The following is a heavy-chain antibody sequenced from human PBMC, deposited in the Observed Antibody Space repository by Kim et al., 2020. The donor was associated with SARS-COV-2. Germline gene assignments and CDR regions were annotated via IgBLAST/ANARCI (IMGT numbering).Heavy chain of an antibody. CDR2: IKSKTDGETT. J-gene: IGHJ5*01. D-gene: IGHD3-3*01. V-gene: IGHV3-15*01. CDR3: TTPQGVLEWFKY. CDR1: GFTFSNLW. Sequence: GGSLRLSCAASGFTFSNLWMTWVRQAPGKGLEWVGRIKSKTDGETTDYAAPVKGRFTISRDDSKNTVYLQMSSLKTEDAGVYYCTTPQGVLEWFKYWGLG.